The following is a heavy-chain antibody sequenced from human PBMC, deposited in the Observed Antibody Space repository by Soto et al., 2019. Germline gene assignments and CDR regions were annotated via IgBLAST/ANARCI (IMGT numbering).Heavy chain of an antibody. CDR2: ISAYNGNT. D-gene: IGHD5-18*01. V-gene: IGHV1-18*01. J-gene: IGHJ4*02. CDR1: GYTFTSYG. CDR3: ARAALANSYDELDY. Sequence: QVQLVQSGAEVKKPGASVKVSCKASGYTFTSYGISWVRQAPGQGHEWMGWISAYNGNTIHAQKLKGRVTMTTDTPKSTAYRELRSLRSDHTAVYYCARAALANSYDELDYWGQGTLVTVAS.